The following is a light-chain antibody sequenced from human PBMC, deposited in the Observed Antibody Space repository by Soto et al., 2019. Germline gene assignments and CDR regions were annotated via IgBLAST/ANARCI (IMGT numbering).Light chain of an antibody. CDR1: SSNIGSNF. J-gene: IGLJ3*02. CDR3: SAWDDSLTGRV. Sequence: QSVLTQPPSASGTPGQRVTISCSGSSSNIGSNFVYWYHQLPGTAPNLLIFRNNQRPSGVPDRFSGSKSGTSASLAISGRRSEDEADYYCSAWDDSLTGRVFGGGTKLTVL. V-gene: IGLV1-47*01. CDR2: RNN.